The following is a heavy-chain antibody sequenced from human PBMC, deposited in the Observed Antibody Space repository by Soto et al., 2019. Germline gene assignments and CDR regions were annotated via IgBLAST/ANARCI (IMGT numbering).Heavy chain of an antibody. V-gene: IGHV4-59*08. CDR1: GGSIRSYY. D-gene: IGHD5-12*01. Sequence: QVQLQESGPELVKPSETLSLTCAVSGGSIRSYYWTWIRQPPGKGLEWIGFIHYTGSTNSNPSLKSRVPMSVDMTQSQFSLRLYSVTAADTAVYYCATGRANFVAQDLDYWGQGTLVTVSS. J-gene: IGHJ4*02. CDR3: ATGRANFVAQDLDY. CDR2: IHYTGST.